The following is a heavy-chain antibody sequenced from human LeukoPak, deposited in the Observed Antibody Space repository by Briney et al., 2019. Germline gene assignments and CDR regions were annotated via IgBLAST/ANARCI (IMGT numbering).Heavy chain of an antibody. CDR1: GYTFSAYF. J-gene: IGHJ4*02. D-gene: IGHD5-18*01. CDR3: ARGRHLDTATFDENY. Sequence: GASVKVSCKASGYTFSAYFLHWVRQAPGQGLEWVGWINPNNGATEYAQTFQGRVTMTRDTSIGTVYMELSSLRSDDTAVYYCARGRHLDTATFDENYWGQGTLVTVSS. CDR2: INPNNGAT. V-gene: IGHV1-2*02.